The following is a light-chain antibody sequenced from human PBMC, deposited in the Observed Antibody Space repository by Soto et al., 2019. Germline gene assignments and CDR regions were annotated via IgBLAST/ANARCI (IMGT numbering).Light chain of an antibody. CDR1: QSLVHSDGNTY. J-gene: IGKJ2*01. Sequence: DVVMTQSPLSLPVTLGQPASISCRSSQSLVHSDGNTYLSWFQQRPGQSARRLIYKVSRWDSGVRDRFSGSGSGTYFTLEISRVEAEDVGVYYCMQGAHWPPTFGQGTKLEIK. V-gene: IGKV2-30*02. CDR2: KVS. CDR3: MQGAHWPPT.